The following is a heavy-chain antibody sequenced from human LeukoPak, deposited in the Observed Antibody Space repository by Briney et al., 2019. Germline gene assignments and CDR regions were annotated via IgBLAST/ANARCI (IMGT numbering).Heavy chain of an antibody. D-gene: IGHD3-10*01. CDR1: GGTFSSYA. V-gene: IGHV1-69*13. Sequence: SVKVSCKASGGTFSSYAISWVRQAPGQGLEWMGGIIPIFGTANYAQKFQGRVTITADESTSTAYMELSSLRSEDTAVYYCARGLAGGSGSYDYYYYYMDVWGKGTTVTISS. CDR2: IIPIFGTA. J-gene: IGHJ6*03. CDR3: ARGLAGGSGSYDYYYYYMDV.